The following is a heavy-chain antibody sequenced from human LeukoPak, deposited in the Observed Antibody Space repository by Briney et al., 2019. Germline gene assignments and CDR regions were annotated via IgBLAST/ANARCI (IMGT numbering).Heavy chain of an antibody. CDR3: ARDHYYDSSGYSFDY. D-gene: IGHD3-22*01. CDR1: GGSISSSSYY. J-gene: IGHJ4*02. V-gene: IGHV4-39*07. CDR2: IYYSGST. Sequence: AETLSLTCTVSGGSISSSSYYWGWIRQPPGKGLESIGRIYYSGSTYYNPSLKSPVTISVETSKNQFSLKLSSVTAADTAVYYCARDHYYDSSGYSFDYWGQGTLVTVSS.